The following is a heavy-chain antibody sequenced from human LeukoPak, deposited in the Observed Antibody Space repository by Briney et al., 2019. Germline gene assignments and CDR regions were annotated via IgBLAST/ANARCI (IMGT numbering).Heavy chain of an antibody. CDR3: ARTTVTTNWFDP. CDR2: INPNSGGT. V-gene: IGHV1-2*06. CDR1: GYTFTGYY. J-gene: IGHJ5*02. D-gene: IGHD4-11*01. Sequence: ASVKVSCKASGYTFTGYYMHWVRQAPGQGLEWMGRINPNSGGTNYAQKFQGRVTMTRDTSISTAYMELSRLRSDDTAVYYCARTTVTTNWFDPWGQGTPVTVSS.